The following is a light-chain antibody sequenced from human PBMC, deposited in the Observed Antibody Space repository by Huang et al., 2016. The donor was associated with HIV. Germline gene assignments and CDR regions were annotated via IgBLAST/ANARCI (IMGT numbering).Light chain of an antibody. Sequence: EIQMTQSPSSLSASVGDRVTITCRASQSISRHLSWYQQKPGKAPKLLIYAASSLQSGVPSRFSGSGSGTDFTLTISSLKAEDFANYYCHQSGTFGQGTKVEIK. J-gene: IGKJ1*01. CDR3: HQSGT. CDR2: AAS. CDR1: QSISRH. V-gene: IGKV1-39*01.